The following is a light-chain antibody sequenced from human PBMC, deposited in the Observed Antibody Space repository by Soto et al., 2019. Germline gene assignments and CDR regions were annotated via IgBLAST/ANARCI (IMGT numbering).Light chain of an antibody. CDR1: QSVSSSY. Sequence: ELVWTECPGTLSLAPGERATLSCRASQSVSSSYLAWYQQKPGQAPRLLIYGASSRATGIPDRFSGSGSGTDFTLTISRLEPEDFAVYYCQQYGSSPWTFGQGTKVEIK. CDR2: GAS. V-gene: IGKV3-20*01. J-gene: IGKJ1*01. CDR3: QQYGSSPWT.